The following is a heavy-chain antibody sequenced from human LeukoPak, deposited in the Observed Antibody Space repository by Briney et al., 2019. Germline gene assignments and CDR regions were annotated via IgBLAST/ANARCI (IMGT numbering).Heavy chain of an antibody. J-gene: IGHJ3*01. CDR1: GFTFSDYY. CDR3: ARSSYSSSSSV. Sequence: GGSLRLSCAASGFTFSDYYMSWIRQAPGKGLEWVSYISSSGGTIYFADSVKDRFTISRDNAKNSLDLQMNSLRAEDTAMYYCARSSYSSSSSVWGQGTMVTVSS. D-gene: IGHD6-6*01. V-gene: IGHV3-11*01. CDR2: ISSSGGTI.